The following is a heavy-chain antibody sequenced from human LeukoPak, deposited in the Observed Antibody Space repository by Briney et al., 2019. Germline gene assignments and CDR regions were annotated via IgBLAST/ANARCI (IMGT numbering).Heavy chain of an antibody. V-gene: IGHV4-59*08. CDR1: DSSISSYY. CDR3: ARYCSSTSCYFDY. D-gene: IGHD2-2*01. CDR2: IYYSWST. J-gene: IGHJ4*02. Sequence: SATLSLTCTASDSSISSYYWSWIRKPPGKGQEWIGNIYYSWSTNYNPSLKSRVTISVDTSKNQFSLKLSSVNAADTAVYYCARYCSSTSCYFDYWGQGTLVTVSS.